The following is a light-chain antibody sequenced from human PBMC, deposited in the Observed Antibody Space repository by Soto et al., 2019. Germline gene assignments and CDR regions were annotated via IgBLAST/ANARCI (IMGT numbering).Light chain of an antibody. CDR2: GAS. CDR3: QQSYSTPGT. CDR1: QVISNY. J-gene: IGKJ2*02. V-gene: IGKV1-17*03. Sequence: DIQMTQSPSAMSASVGDRVTITCRASQVISNYLAWFQQKPGKVPKRLIYGASSLQSGVPSRFNGSGSGTEFTLTINSLQPEDFATYYCQQSYSTPGTFGQGTKLEIK.